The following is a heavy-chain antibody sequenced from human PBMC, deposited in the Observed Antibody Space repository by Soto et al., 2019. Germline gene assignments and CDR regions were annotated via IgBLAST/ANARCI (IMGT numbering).Heavy chain of an antibody. Sequence: GESLKISCKGSGYSFTSYWISWVGQMPGKGLEWMGRIDPSDSYTNYSPSFQGHVTISADKSISTAYLQWSSLKASDTAMYYCARTMVRGFGAYGMDVWGQGTTVTVSS. CDR1: GYSFTSYW. V-gene: IGHV5-10-1*01. CDR2: IDPSDSYT. J-gene: IGHJ6*02. D-gene: IGHD3-10*01. CDR3: ARTMVRGFGAYGMDV.